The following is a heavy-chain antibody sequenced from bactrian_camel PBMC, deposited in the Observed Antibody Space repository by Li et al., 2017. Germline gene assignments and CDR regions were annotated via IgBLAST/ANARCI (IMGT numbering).Heavy chain of an antibody. D-gene: IGHD1*01. V-gene: IGHV3S42*01. CDR1: GYRHSSGA. CDR2: IDSDGIA. CDR3: AAGTNAYGVGTCQYDY. Sequence: VQLVESGGGSVQTGGSLRLSCTASGYRHSSGACVGWLRQAPGKEREGVAAIDSDGIASYADPVKGRFTISKDNFKNTLYLQMNDLKPEDTAMYLCAAGTNAYGVGTCQYDYWGRGTQVTVS. J-gene: IGHJ4*01.